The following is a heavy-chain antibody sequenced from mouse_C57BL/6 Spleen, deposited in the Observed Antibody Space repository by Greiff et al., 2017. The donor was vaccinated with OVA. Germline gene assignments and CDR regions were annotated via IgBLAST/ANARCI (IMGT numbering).Heavy chain of an antibody. V-gene: IGHV1-15*01. Sequence: QVQLQQSGAELVRPGASVTLSCKASGYTFTDYEMHWVKQTPVHGLEWIGAIDPETGGTAYNQKFKGKAILTADKSSSTAYMELRSLTSEDAAVYYSTRSRGAGECDYWGQGTTLTVSS. J-gene: IGHJ2*01. CDR1: GYTFTDYE. CDR2: IDPETGGT. D-gene: IGHD1-1*01. CDR3: TRSRGAGECDY.